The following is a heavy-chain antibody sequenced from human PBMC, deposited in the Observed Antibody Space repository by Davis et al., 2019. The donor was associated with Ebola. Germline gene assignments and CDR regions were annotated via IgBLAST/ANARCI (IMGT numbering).Heavy chain of an antibody. CDR1: GFTFSSYG. J-gene: IGHJ4*02. CDR2: ISGSGGST. CDR3: ARAPDKAYQALYRCFDY. D-gene: IGHD2-2*02. V-gene: IGHV3-23*01. Sequence: PGGSLRLSCVASGFTFSSYGMSWVRQAPGKGLEWVAIISGSGGSTHYVDSVKGRFTISRDNSKNSLYLQMNSLRAKDTAVYYCARAPDKAYQALYRCFDYWGQGTLVTVSS.